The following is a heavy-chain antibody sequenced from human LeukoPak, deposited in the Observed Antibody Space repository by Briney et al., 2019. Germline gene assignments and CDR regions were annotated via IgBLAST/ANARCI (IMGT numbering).Heavy chain of an antibody. D-gene: IGHD2-15*01. J-gene: IGHJ6*02. V-gene: IGHV3-23*01. Sequence: QTGGSLRLSCAASGFTFSSYAMSWVRQAPGKGLEWVSAISGSGGSTYYADSVKGRFTISRDNAKNSLYLQMNSLRAEDTAVYYCARGGPPSDSHGMDVWGQGTTVTVSS. CDR2: ISGSGGST. CDR3: ARGGPPSDSHGMDV. CDR1: GFTFSSYA.